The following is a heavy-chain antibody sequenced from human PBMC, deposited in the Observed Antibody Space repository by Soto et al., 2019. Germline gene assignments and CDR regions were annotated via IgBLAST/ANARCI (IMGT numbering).Heavy chain of an antibody. V-gene: IGHV3-30*18. J-gene: IGHJ4*02. CDR1: GFTFSSYG. CDR3: AKDRNYYGSGSYYNY. D-gene: IGHD3-10*01. Sequence: GGSLRLSCAASGFTFSSYGMHRVRQAPGKGLEWVAVISYDGSNKYYADSVKGRFTISRDNSKNTLYLQMNSLRAEDTAVYYFAKDRNYYGSGSYYNYWGQGTLVTVSS. CDR2: ISYDGSNK.